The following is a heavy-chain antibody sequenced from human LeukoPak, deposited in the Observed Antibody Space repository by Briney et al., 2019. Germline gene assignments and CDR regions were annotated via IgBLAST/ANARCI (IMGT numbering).Heavy chain of an antibody. J-gene: IGHJ4*02. CDR3: ARGGGSWLQLELNYFDY. D-gene: IGHD5-24*01. Sequence: GGSLRLSCAASGFTVSSNYMSWVRQAPGKGLEWVSVIYSGGSTYYADSVKGRFTISRDNSKNTLYLQMNSLRAEDTAVYYCARGGGSWLQLELNYFDYWGQGTLVTVSS. CDR2: IYSGGST. V-gene: IGHV3-53*01. CDR1: GFTVSSNY.